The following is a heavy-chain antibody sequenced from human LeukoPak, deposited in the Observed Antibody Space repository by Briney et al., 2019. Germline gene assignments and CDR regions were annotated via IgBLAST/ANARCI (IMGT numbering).Heavy chain of an antibody. J-gene: IGHJ6*03. Sequence: PGGSLRLSCAASGFTFSSYWMPWVRQAPGKGLVWVSRVNSDGTGTTYADSVEGRFTISRDNAKNTVYLQMNSLRAEDTAIYYCIRTLIVATSPYMDVWGKGTTVTVSS. CDR1: GFTFSSYW. CDR2: VNSDGTGT. V-gene: IGHV3-74*01. D-gene: IGHD5-12*01. CDR3: IRTLIVATSPYMDV.